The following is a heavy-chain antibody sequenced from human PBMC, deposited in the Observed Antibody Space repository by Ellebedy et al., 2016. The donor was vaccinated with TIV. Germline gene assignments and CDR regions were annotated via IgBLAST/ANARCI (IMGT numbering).Heavy chain of an antibody. Sequence: GESLKISCAASGFTFSSYAMSWVRQAPGKGLEWVSAISGSGGSTYYADSVKGRFTISRDNSKNTLYLQMNSLRAEDTAVYYCAKEALAAGGVGYYFDYWGQGTLVTVSS. CDR1: GFTFSSYA. V-gene: IGHV3-23*01. CDR3: AKEALAAGGVGYYFDY. CDR2: ISGSGGST. D-gene: IGHD6-13*01. J-gene: IGHJ4*02.